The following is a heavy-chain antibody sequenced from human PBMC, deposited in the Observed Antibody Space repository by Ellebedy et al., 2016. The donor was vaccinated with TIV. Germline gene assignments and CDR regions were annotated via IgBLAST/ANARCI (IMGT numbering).Heavy chain of an antibody. D-gene: IGHD3-10*01. CDR2: TTSSGNTI. V-gene: IGHV3-11*01. CDR3: AREGSYYEFDS. CDR1: GFTFSDYY. Sequence: GETLKISCAASGFTFSDYYMTWIRQAPGKGLEWVSYTTSSGNTIFYADSVKGRFTLSRDNAKNSLYLQMSSLRVKDTAVYYCAREGSYYEFDSWGQGTLVTVSS. J-gene: IGHJ4*02.